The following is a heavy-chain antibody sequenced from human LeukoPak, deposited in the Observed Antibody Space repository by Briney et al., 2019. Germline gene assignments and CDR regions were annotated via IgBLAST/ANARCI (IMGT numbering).Heavy chain of an antibody. Sequence: SETLSLICTVSGGSISSGGYHWSWIRQHPGKGLEWFGYIYYSGSTYYNPSLKSRVTVSVDTSKNQFSLKLSSVAAADTAVYYCARVVLPEYNWNDFTTDFDYWGQGTLVTVSS. D-gene: IGHD1-1*01. CDR3: ARVVLPEYNWNDFTTDFDY. CDR2: IYYSGST. J-gene: IGHJ4*02. CDR1: GGSISSGGYH. V-gene: IGHV4-31*03.